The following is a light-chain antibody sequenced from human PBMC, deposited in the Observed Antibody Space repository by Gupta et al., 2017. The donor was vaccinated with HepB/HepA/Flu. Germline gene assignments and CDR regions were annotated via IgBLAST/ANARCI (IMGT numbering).Light chain of an antibody. CDR1: QSIRNY. CDR3: QQSYIPPFT. Sequence: DIQMTQSPSPLSASVGDRVTITCRASQSIRNYLNWYQQRPGKAPKVLIYTATSLQSGVPSRFSGSGSGTDFTLTISSLQPEDFATYYCQQSYIPPFTFGPGTKVEIK. J-gene: IGKJ3*01. CDR2: TAT. V-gene: IGKV1-39*01.